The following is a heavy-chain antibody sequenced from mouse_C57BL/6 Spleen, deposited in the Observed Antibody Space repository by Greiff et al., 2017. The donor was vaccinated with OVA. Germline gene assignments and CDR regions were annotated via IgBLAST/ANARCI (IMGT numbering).Heavy chain of an antibody. CDR1: GYTFTSYW. CDR3: ASSSSYYGRDYFDD. Sequence: VQLQQPGAELVRPGSSVKLSCKASGYTFTSYWMHWVKQRPIQGLEWIGNIDPSDSETHYNQKFKDKATLTVDKSSSTAYMQLSSLTSEDSAVDYGASSSSYYGRDYFDDWGQGTTLTVSS. D-gene: IGHD1-1*01. V-gene: IGHV1-52*01. J-gene: IGHJ2*01. CDR2: IDPSDSET.